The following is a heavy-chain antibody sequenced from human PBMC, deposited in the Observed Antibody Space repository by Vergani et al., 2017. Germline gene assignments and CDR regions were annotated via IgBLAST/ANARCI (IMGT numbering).Heavy chain of an antibody. Sequence: QMQLQESGPGLVKASETLSLTCTVSGDSIISRSYYWGWIRQPPGKGLEWIGSIYNSGNGDSSSSLKSRVTMSADTSKNQFSLRLTSVTAADTAVYYCASGKYYSDSTSHFRGRYFDVWGRGTLVTVPS. J-gene: IGHJ2*01. V-gene: IGHV4-39*01. CDR3: ASGKYYSDSTSHFRGRYFDV. CDR2: IYNSGNG. D-gene: IGHD3-16*01. CDR1: GDSIISRSYY.